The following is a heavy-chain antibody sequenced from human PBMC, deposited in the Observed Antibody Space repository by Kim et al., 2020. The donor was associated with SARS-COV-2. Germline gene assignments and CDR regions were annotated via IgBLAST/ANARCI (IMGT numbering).Heavy chain of an antibody. CDR1: GFTFSSYS. Sequence: GGSLRLSCAASGFTFSSYSMNWVRQAPGKGLEWVSSISSSSSYIYYADSVKGRFTISRDNAKNSLYLQMNSLRAEDTAVYYCARDRGKAQLWLRFSSMGFDPWCQGTLVTVSS. CDR3: ARDRGKAQLWLRFSSMGFDP. V-gene: IGHV3-21*01. CDR2: ISSSSSYI. D-gene: IGHD5-18*01. J-gene: IGHJ5*02.